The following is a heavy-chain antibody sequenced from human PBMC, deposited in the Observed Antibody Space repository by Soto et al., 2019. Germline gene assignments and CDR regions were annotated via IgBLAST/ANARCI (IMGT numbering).Heavy chain of an antibody. CDR3: AIRFLEWLSRSNYYYGMDV. Sequence: ASVKVSCKASGGTFSSYAISWVRQAPGQGLEWMGGIIPIFGTANYAQKFQGRVTITADKSTSTAYMELSSLRSEDTAVYYCAIRFLEWLSRSNYYYGMDVWGQGTTVTVSS. CDR1: GGTFSSYA. D-gene: IGHD3-3*01. J-gene: IGHJ6*02. CDR2: IIPIFGTA. V-gene: IGHV1-69*06.